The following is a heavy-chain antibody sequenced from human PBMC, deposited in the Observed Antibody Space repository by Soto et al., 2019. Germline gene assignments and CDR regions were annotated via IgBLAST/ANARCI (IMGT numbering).Heavy chain of an antibody. D-gene: IGHD1-7*01. V-gene: IGHV4-4*02. CDR3: ASRDPGTSVDY. CDR2: IYRTGST. CDR1: GGSFTSNNW. Sequence: XGTLALTCAVSGGSFTSNNWWTCVRQPPGQGLEWIGEIYRTGSTNYNPSLKSRVTISLDKSENQFSLKVTSLTAADTAVYYCASRDPGTSVDYWGQGTLVTVSS. J-gene: IGHJ4*02.